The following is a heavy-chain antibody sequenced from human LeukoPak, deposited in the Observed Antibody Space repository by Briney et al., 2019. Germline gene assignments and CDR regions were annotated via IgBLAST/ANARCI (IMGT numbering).Heavy chain of an antibody. CDR1: GGSFSGYY. Sequence: SETLSLTCAVYGGSFSGYYWSWIRQPPGKGLEWIGEINHSGSTNYNPSLKSRVTISVDTSKNQFSLKLSSVTAADTAVYYCAGQPRDSSSWYGRDDAFGIWGQGTMVTVSS. J-gene: IGHJ3*02. CDR3: AGQPRDSSSWYGRDDAFGI. V-gene: IGHV4-34*01. D-gene: IGHD6-13*01. CDR2: INHSGST.